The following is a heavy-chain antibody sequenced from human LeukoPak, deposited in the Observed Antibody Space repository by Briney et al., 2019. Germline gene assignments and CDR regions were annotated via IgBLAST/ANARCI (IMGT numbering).Heavy chain of an antibody. CDR3: AREVDDFWSGYYNNAFDI. V-gene: IGHV4-59*11. CDR2: IYYSGST. CDR1: GGSISSHY. Sequence: SETLSLTCTVSGGSISSHYWSWIRQPPGKGLEWIGYIYYSGSTNYNPSLKSRVTISVDTSKNQFSLKLSSVTAADTAVYYCAREVDDFWSGYYNNAFDIWGQGTMVPVSS. D-gene: IGHD3-3*01. J-gene: IGHJ3*02.